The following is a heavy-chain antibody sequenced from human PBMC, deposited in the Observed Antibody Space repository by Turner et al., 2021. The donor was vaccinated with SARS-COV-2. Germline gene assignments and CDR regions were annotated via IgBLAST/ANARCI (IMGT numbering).Heavy chain of an antibody. J-gene: IGHJ5*02. Sequence: EVQLLESGGGLVQPGGSLRISCAASGFTFSSYDMSWVRQAPGKGLVWVSAISGSGGSTYYAASVKGRFTISRDNSKNTLYLQMNSLRAEDTAVYYCAKDQFLRYYDSSGYLNWFDPWGQGTLVTVSS. V-gene: IGHV3-23*01. CDR2: ISGSGGST. CDR1: GFTFSSYD. CDR3: AKDQFLRYYDSSGYLNWFDP. D-gene: IGHD3-22*01.